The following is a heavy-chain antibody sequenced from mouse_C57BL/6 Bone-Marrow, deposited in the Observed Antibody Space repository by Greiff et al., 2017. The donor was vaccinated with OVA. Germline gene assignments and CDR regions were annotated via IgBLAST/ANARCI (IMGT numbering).Heavy chain of an antibody. Sequence: QVQLKQSGAELARPGASVKLSCKASGYTFTSYGISWVKQRTGQGLEWIGEIYPRSGNTYYNEKFKGKATLTADKSSSTAYMELRSLTSEDSAVYFCARRTYYYGSPAWFAYWGQGTLVTVSA. D-gene: IGHD1-1*01. CDR2: IYPRSGNT. J-gene: IGHJ3*01. CDR1: GYTFTSYG. CDR3: ARRTYYYGSPAWFAY. V-gene: IGHV1-81*01.